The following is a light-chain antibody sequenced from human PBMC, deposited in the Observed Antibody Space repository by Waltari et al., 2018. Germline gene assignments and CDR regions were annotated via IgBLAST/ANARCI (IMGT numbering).Light chain of an antibody. Sequence: QSALTQPASVSGSPGQSITISCTGTSSDIDHYTYVSWYQQHPDKAPKLMIYEVSNRPAGVSNRFSGSKSGNTASLTISGLQAADEADYYCSSYTSSSTYVGFGGGTKLTVL. V-gene: IGLV2-14*01. CDR2: EVS. J-gene: IGLJ2*01. CDR1: SSDIDHYTY. CDR3: SSYTSSSTYVG.